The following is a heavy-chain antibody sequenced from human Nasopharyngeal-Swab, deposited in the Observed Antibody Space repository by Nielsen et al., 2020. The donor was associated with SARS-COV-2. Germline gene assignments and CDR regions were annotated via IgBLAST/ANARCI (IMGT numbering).Heavy chain of an antibody. J-gene: IGHJ6*03. CDR3: ARIWFGVGYYYYYYMDV. V-gene: IGHV4-30-4*01. D-gene: IGHD3-10*01. Sequence: SETLSLTCTVSGGSISSGDYYWSWIRQPPGKGLAWIGYIYYSGSTYYNPSLKSRVTISVDTSKNQFSLKLSSVTAADTAVYYCARIWFGVGYYYYYYMDVWGKGTTVTVSS. CDR2: IYYSGST. CDR1: GGSISSGDYY.